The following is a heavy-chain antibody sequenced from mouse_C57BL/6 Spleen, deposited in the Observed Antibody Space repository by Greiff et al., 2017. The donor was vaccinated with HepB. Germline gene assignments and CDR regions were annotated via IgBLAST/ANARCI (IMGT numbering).Heavy chain of an antibody. V-gene: IGHV1-80*01. Sequence: QVQLKESGAELVKPGASVKISCKASGYAFSSYWMNWVKQRPGKGLEWIGQIYPGDGDTNYNGKFKGKATLTADKSSSTAYMQLSSLTSEDSAVYFCARRAGSSGYVAYWGQGTLVTVSA. CDR3: ARRAGSSGYVAY. CDR1: GYAFSSYW. J-gene: IGHJ3*01. D-gene: IGHD3-2*02. CDR2: IYPGDGDT.